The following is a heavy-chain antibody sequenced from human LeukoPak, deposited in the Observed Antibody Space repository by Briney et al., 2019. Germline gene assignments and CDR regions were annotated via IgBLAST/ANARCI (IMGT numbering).Heavy chain of an antibody. D-gene: IGHD4-17*01. CDR1: GLPFSSYA. Sequence: GGSLRLSCAASGLPFSSYAMSWLRQAPGKGLEWVSAVSYTGGMTYYADSVKGRFTISKDNSKNTLYLQMNGLRAEDTAVYYCAKDGLSDLGDHHEYFDYWGQGTLVTVSS. CDR2: VSYTGGMT. V-gene: IGHV3-23*01. J-gene: IGHJ4*02. CDR3: AKDGLSDLGDHHEYFDY.